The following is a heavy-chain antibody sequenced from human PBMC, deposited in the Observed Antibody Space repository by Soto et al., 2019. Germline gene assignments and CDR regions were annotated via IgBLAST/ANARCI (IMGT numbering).Heavy chain of an antibody. J-gene: IGHJ5*02. D-gene: IGHD5-12*01. CDR1: GDSISSYY. CDR3: AVSGYNGYTYRWFDP. V-gene: IGHV4-59*01. CDR2: IYYTGST. Sequence: SETLSLTCSVSGDSISSYYWSWIRQPQGKGLEWIGHIYYTGSTKYNPSLKSRVTISADTSKNQFSLKLSSVIAADTAVYYCAVSGYNGYTYRWFDPWGQGTLVTVSS.